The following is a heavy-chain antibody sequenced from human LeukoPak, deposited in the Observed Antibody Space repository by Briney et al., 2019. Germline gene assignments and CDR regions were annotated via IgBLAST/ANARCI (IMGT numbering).Heavy chain of an antibody. J-gene: IGHJ4*02. V-gene: IGHV4-39*07. D-gene: IGHD1/OR15-1a*01. CDR3: ARYQTGTMFAV. Sequence: SETLSLTCTVSGASINSDTYYWGWIRQPLGKGLEWIGTHSHSGSAYYNPSLRSRITMSLDTSENQLSLKLYSVTAADTAIYYCARYQTGTMFAVWGQGTLVTISS. CDR1: GASINSDTYY. CDR2: HSHSGSA.